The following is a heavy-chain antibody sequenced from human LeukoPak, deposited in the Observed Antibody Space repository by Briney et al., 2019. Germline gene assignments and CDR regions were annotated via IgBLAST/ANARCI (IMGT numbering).Heavy chain of an antibody. J-gene: IGHJ4*02. CDR2: LNSGGSA. D-gene: IGHD1-20*01. V-gene: IGHV3-66*01. CDR1: GFTVSSTY. CDR3: ARALNWKDYYFDY. Sequence: GGSLRLSCAASGFTVSSTYMTRVRQATGKGLEWGSVLNSGGSAYYADSVRGRFTISRDNSKNTLYLQMNSLRVEDSAVYYCARALNWKDYYFDYWGQGTLVTVSS.